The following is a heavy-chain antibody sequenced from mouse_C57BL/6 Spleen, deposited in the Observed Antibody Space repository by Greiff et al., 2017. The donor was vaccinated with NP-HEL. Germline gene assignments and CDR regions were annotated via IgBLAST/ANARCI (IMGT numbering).Heavy chain of an antibody. CDR3: ARGVEYFDY. CDR1: GYTFTDYY. Sequence: EVQLQQSGPELVKPGASVKLSCKASGYTFTDYYMNWVKQSPGKSLEWIGDINPNNGGTSYNQKFKGKATLTVDKSSSTADMELRSLTSEDAAVYYCARGVEYFDYWGQGTTLTVSS. J-gene: IGHJ2*01. D-gene: IGHD1-1*01. CDR2: INPNNGGT. V-gene: IGHV1-26*01.